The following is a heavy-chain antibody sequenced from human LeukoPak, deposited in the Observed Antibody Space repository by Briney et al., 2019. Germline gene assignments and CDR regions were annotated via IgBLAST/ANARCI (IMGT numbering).Heavy chain of an antibody. D-gene: IGHD6-13*01. V-gene: IGHV3-30*02. Sequence: GGSLRLSCAASGFTSSDYCMSWIRQAPGKGLEWVAVIWYDGNSKYYADSAVGRFTISRDNSKNTLYLQMNSLRAEDTAVYYCAKGTSSSSPSYYYYYMDVWGKGTTVTVSS. CDR3: AKGTSSSSPSYYYYYMDV. CDR1: GFTSSDYC. J-gene: IGHJ6*03. CDR2: IWYDGNSK.